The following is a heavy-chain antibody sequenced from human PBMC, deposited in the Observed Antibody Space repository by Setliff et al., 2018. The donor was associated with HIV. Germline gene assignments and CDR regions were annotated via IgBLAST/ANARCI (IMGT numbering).Heavy chain of an antibody. D-gene: IGHD2-2*01. CDR1: GGTFSSYG. CDR2: ITPISGTA. Sequence: SVKVSCKASGGTFSSYGISWVRQAPGQGLEWMGGITPISGTANYAQKFQGRVTIAADEFTSTAYMELTSLRSEDTAMYYCAPVGSGWFDPWGQGTLVTVSS. CDR3: APVGSGWFDP. V-gene: IGHV1-69*13. J-gene: IGHJ5*02.